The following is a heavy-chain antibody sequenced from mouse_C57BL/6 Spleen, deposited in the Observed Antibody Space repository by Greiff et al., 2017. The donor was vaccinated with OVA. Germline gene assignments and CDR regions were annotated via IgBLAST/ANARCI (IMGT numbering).Heavy chain of an antibody. CDR3: ARDYGRSYNYFDY. CDR1: GYAFSSSW. J-gene: IGHJ2*01. Sequence: QVQLQQSGPELVKPGASVKISCKASGYAFSSSWMNWVKQRPGKGLEWIGRIYPGDGDTNYNGKFKGKATLTADNDSSTAYMQRSSLTSEDYAVYCCARDYGRSYNYFDYWGQGTTLTVSS. CDR2: IYPGDGDT. V-gene: IGHV1-82*01. D-gene: IGHD1-1*01.